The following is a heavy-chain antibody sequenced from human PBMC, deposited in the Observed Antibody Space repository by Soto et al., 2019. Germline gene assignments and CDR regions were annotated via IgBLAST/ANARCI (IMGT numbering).Heavy chain of an antibody. D-gene: IGHD1-26*01. V-gene: IGHV1-69*13. CDR1: GGSFSDYA. CDR3: ARDRAPRGRSYLDL. Sequence: SVKVSCKAFGGSFSDYAISWVRQALGQGLEWMGGIIPIFGTPNYAQKFQDRVTFTAHESTNTAYMELSRLTSEDTAVYYCARDRAPRGRSYLDLWGQGTQVTVSS. CDR2: IIPIFGTP. J-gene: IGHJ4*01.